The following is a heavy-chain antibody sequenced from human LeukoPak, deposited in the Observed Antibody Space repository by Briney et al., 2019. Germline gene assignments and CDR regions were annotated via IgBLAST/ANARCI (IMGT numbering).Heavy chain of an antibody. V-gene: IGHV3-30*18. CDR3: AKSLASIAWYGDY. CDR2: ISYDGSNK. Sequence: PGGSLRLSCAAPGFTFSSYGMHWVRQAPGRGLEWVAVISYDGSNKYYADSVKGRFTISRDNSKNTLYLQMNSLRAEDTAVYYCAKSLASIAWYGDYWGQGTLVTVSS. CDR1: GFTFSSYG. J-gene: IGHJ4*02. D-gene: IGHD6-13*01.